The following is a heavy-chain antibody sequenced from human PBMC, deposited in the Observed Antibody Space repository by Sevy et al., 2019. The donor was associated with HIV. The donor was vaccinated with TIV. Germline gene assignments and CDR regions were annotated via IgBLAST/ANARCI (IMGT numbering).Heavy chain of an antibody. V-gene: IGHV3-48*01. J-gene: IGHJ5*02. CDR3: ARDDSPYCSSTSCYPNWSDP. D-gene: IGHD2-2*01. Sequence: GGSLRLSCAASGFTFSSYSMNWVRQAPGKGLEWVSYISSSSSTIYYADSVKGRFTISRDNAKNSLYLQMNSLRAEDTAVYYCARDDSPYCSSTSCYPNWSDPWGQGTLVTVSS. CDR1: GFTFSSYS. CDR2: ISSSSSTI.